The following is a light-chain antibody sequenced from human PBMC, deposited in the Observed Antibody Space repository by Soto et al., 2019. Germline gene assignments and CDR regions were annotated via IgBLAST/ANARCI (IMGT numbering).Light chain of an antibody. Sequence: QSALTQPASVSGSPGQSITISCTGTSSDVGRYNLVSWYQQHPGKAPKLMISEVTKRPSGVSNRFSGSKSGNTASLTISGLQAEDEADYYCCSYVGGYTLVFGGGTQLTVL. CDR1: SSDVGRYNL. J-gene: IGLJ2*01. V-gene: IGLV2-23*02. CDR3: CSYVGGYTLV. CDR2: EVT.